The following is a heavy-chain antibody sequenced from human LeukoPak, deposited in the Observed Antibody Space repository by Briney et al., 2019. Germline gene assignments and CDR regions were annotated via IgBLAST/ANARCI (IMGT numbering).Heavy chain of an antibody. J-gene: IGHJ4*02. CDR2: IYYSGTT. CDR1: GGSISSSSYY. CDR3: ASLIYYYDSSGFDY. V-gene: IGHV4-39*07. Sequence: PSETLSLTCTVSGGSISSSSYYWGWIRQTPGKGLEWIGSIYYSGTTYYNPSLKSRVTISVDTSKKQFSLKLSSVTAADTAVYYRASLIYYYDSSGFDYWGQGTLVTVSS. D-gene: IGHD3-22*01.